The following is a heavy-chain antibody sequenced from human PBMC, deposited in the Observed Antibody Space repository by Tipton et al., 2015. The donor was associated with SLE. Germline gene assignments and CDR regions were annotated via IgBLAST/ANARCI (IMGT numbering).Heavy chain of an antibody. CDR3: ARDPPSAYYYGMDV. Sequence: TLSLTCAVYGGSFSGYYWSWIRQPPGKGLEWIGEINHSGSTNYNPSLKSRVTISVDTSKNQFSLKLSSVTAADTAVYYCARDPPSAYYYGMDVWGQGTTVTVSS. CDR1: GGSFSGYY. V-gene: IGHV4-34*01. J-gene: IGHJ6*02. CDR2: INHSGST.